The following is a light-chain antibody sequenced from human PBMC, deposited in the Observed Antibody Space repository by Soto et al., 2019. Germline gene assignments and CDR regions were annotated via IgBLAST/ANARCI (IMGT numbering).Light chain of an antibody. CDR1: SSDVGGYNY. CDR3: SSYTSSSTLDV. J-gene: IGLJ1*01. CDR2: EVS. V-gene: IGLV2-14*01. Sequence: QSVLTQPASVSGSPGQSITISCTGTSSDVGGYNYVSWYQQHPGKAPKLMIYEVSNRPSGVSNRFSGSKSGNTASLTISGLQAEDESDYYCSSYTSSSTLDVFGTGTKLPVL.